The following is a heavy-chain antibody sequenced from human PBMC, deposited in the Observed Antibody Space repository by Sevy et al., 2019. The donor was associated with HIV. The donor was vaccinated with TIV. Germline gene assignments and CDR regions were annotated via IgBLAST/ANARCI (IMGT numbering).Heavy chain of an antibody. Sequence: SETLSLTCTVSGGSITSLYWNWIRQPPGKGLEWIANIYYNGHINYNPSLKSRVTLSIDTSKNQFSLRLSSVTAADTAMYYWAGGNAWGRGYSWGQGTLVTVSS. CDR2: IYYNGHI. J-gene: IGHJ4*02. V-gene: IGHV4-59*08. CDR3: AGGNAWGRGYS. D-gene: IGHD1-26*01. CDR1: GGSITSLY.